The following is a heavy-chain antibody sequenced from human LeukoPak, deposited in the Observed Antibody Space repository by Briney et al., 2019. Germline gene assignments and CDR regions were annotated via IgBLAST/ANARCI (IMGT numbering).Heavy chain of an antibody. CDR3: ANEIRPNDY. CDR2: ISISRSKT. D-gene: IGHD4-17*01. V-gene: IGHV3-23*01. CDR1: EFDFSSHA. Sequence: PGGSLRLSCAASEFDFSSHAMTWVRQAPGKGLEWVSAISISRSKTYYADSVKGRFTISRDNSKNTLYLQMNSLRAEDTAVYYCANEIRPNDYWGQGTQVTVSS. J-gene: IGHJ4*02.